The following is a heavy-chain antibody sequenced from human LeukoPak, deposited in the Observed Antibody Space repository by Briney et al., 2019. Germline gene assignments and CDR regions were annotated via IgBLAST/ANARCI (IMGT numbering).Heavy chain of an antibody. Sequence: GGSLRLSCAASGFTVSSNYMSWVRQAPGKGLEWVSVIYSGGSTYYADSVKGRFTISRDNSKNTLYLQMNSLRAEDRAVYYCARDSLTVHAFDIWGQGTMVTVSS. CDR3: ARDSLTVHAFDI. V-gene: IGHV3-66*02. J-gene: IGHJ3*02. CDR1: GFTVSSNY. CDR2: IYSGGST. D-gene: IGHD3-22*01.